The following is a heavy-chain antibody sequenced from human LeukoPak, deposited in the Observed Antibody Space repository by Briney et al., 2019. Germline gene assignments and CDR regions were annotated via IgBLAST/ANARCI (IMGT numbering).Heavy chain of an antibody. D-gene: IGHD6-13*01. V-gene: IGHV4-59*11. CDR3: AGNHTRTAAPGSWFDP. CDR1: GDSISSHY. Sequence: SETLSLTCTVSGDSISSHYWSWIRQPPGKGLEWIGYMYYSGITNYNPSLKSRVTISADTSKNQFSLRLTSVSAADTAVYYCAGNHTRTAAPGSWFDPWGQGTLVTVSS. CDR2: MYYSGIT. J-gene: IGHJ5*02.